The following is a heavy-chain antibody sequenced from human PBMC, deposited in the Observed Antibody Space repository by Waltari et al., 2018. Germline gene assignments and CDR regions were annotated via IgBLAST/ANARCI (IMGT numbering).Heavy chain of an antibody. J-gene: IGHJ4*02. CDR1: HGPTSPGGSL. Sequence: QMHLQESGPGLVKPSQTLSLTCTVAHGPTSPGGSLWTWFPQRPGKGLEWIGYIYYSGGTRYNPSLKSRVTISRDRSKSQFSLELTSVSAADTAVYFCARESPTVGALDSWGQGTLVTVSP. CDR2: IYYSGGT. V-gene: IGHV4-31*03. CDR3: ARESPTVGALDS.